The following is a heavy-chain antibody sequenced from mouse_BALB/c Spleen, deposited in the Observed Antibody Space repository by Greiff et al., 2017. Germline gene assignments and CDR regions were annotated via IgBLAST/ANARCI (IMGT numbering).Heavy chain of an antibody. J-gene: IGHJ2*01. Sequence: EVKVVESGGGLVQPGGSRKLSCAASGFTFSSFGMHWVRQAPEKGLEWVAYISSGSSTIYYADTVKGRFTISRDNPKNTLFLQMTSLRSEDTAMYYCAREGNPHYFDYWGQGTTLTVSS. CDR3: AREGNPHYFDY. CDR2: ISSGSSTI. V-gene: IGHV5-17*02. CDR1: GFTFSSFG.